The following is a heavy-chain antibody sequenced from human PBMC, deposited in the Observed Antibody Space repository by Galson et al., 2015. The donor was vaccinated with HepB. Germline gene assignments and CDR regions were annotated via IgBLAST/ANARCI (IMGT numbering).Heavy chain of an antibody. CDR2: ISYDGSNK. Sequence: SLRLSCAASGFTFSGYGMHWVRQAPGKGLEWVAVISYDGSNKYYADSVKGRFTISRDNSKNTLYLQMNSLRAEDTAVYYCAKDSLRYFDWLLELPPDAFDIWGQGTMVTVSS. D-gene: IGHD3-9*01. CDR3: AKDSLRYFDWLLELPPDAFDI. V-gene: IGHV3-30*18. J-gene: IGHJ3*02. CDR1: GFTFSGYG.